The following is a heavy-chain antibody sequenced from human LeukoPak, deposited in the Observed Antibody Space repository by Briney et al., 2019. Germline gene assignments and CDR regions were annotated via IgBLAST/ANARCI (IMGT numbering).Heavy chain of an antibody. CDR2: ISSSSSTI. J-gene: IGHJ4*02. CDR3: AREDYDILTGYQDFDY. V-gene: IGHV3-48*02. Sequence: GESLRLSCAASGFTFSSYSMNWVRQAPGKGLEWVSYISSSSSTIYYADSVKGRFTISRDNAKNSLYLQMNSLRDEDTAVYYCAREDYDILTGYQDFDYWGQGTLVTVSS. CDR1: GFTFSSYS. D-gene: IGHD3-9*01.